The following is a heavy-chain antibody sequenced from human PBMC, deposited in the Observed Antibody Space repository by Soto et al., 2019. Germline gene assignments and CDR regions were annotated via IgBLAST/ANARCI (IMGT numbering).Heavy chain of an antibody. J-gene: IGHJ5*02. Sequence: QVQLQQWGAGLLKPSETLSLTCAVYGGSFSGYYWSWIRQPPGKGLEWIGEINHSGSTNYNPSLKSRVTISVDTYKNQFSLKLSSVTAADTAVYYCARGRVVGVPAAMGNWFDPWGQGTLVTVSS. CDR3: ARGRVVGVPAAMGNWFDP. CDR1: GGSFSGYY. D-gene: IGHD2-2*01. CDR2: INHSGST. V-gene: IGHV4-34*01.